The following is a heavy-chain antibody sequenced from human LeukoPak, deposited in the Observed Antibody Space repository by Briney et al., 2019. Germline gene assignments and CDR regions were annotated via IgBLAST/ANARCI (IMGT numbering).Heavy chain of an antibody. J-gene: IGHJ4*02. V-gene: IGHV1-18*01. D-gene: IGHD3-22*01. CDR2: ISAYNGNT. Sequence: ASVKVSCKASGHTFTSYGISWVRQAPGQGLEWMGWISAYNGNTNYAQKLQGRVTMTTDTSTSTAYMELRSLRSDDTAVYYCARVEWAYYYDSSLLRPTDYWGQGTLVTVSS. CDR3: ARVEWAYYYDSSLLRPTDY. CDR1: GHTFTSYG.